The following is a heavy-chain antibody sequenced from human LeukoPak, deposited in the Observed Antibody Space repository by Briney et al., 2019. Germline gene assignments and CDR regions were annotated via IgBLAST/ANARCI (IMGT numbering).Heavy chain of an antibody. V-gene: IGHV4-61*02. Sequence: PSQTLSLTCTVSGGSISSGSYYWSWIRQPAGKGLEWIGRIYTSGSTYYNPSLKSRVTISVDTSKNQFSLKLSSVTAADTAVYYCARAIVRGFRDPGYFDYWGQGTLVTVSS. CDR3: ARAIVRGFRDPGYFDY. CDR2: IYTSGST. J-gene: IGHJ4*02. CDR1: GGSISSGSYY. D-gene: IGHD3-10*01.